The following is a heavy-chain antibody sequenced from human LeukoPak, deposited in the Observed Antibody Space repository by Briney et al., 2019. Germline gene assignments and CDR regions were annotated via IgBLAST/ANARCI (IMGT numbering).Heavy chain of an antibody. CDR3: TRGGVRAL. D-gene: IGHD6-25*01. V-gene: IGHV3-49*03. Sequence: PVGSLRLSCTVSGLTSGDYAMSGCRQAPGEGLGWGGVIRSKACGGTTAYAASVKGRFTISRDDSKSIAYLQINSMKTEDTAVYYCTRGGVRALWGQGTLVTVSS. CDR1: GLTSGDYA. CDR2: IRSKACGGTT. J-gene: IGHJ4*02.